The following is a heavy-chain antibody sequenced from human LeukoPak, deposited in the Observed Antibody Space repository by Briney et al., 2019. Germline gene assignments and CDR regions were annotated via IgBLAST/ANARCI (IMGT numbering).Heavy chain of an antibody. J-gene: IGHJ4*02. D-gene: IGHD3-22*01. CDR2: ISDSGGST. CDR3: AKRGVVIRVILVGFHKEAYYFDS. Sequence: GGSLRLSCAVYGITLSNYGMSWVRQAPGKGLEWVAGISDSGGSTNYADSVKGRFTISRDNPKNTLYLQMNSLRAEDTAVYFCAKRGVVIRVILVGFHKEAYYFDSWGQGALVTVSS. CDR1: GITLSNYG. V-gene: IGHV3-23*01.